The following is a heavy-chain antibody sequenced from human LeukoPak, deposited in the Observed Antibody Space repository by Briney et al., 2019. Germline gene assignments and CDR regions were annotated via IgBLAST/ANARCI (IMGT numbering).Heavy chain of an antibody. V-gene: IGHV3-64*01. CDR1: GFTFSSYA. J-gene: IGHJ4*02. CDR2: ISSNGGST. D-gene: IGHD1-26*01. Sequence: PGGSLRLSCAASGFTFSSYAMHWVRQAPGKGLEYASAISSNGGSTYYANSVKGRFTISRDNSKNTLYLQMGSLRAEDMAVYYCARGALGSYSLFDYWGQGTLVTVSS. CDR3: ARGALGSYSLFDY.